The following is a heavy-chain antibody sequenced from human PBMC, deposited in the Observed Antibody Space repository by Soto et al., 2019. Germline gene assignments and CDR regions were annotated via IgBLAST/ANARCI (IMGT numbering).Heavy chain of an antibody. J-gene: IGHJ6*02. CDR2: ITSSSGSI. Sequence: GGSLRLSCAASGFTFSSFHMNWVRQAPGRGLEWVAYITSSSGSIYYSDSVKGRFTISRDNAKNSLYLQMNSLRPEDTALYYCAKARLWGGDGYNSYYYNAMDVWGQGTRVTVSS. CDR1: GFTFSSFH. CDR3: AKARLWGGDGYNSYYYNAMDV. D-gene: IGHD3-16*01. V-gene: IGHV3-48*01.